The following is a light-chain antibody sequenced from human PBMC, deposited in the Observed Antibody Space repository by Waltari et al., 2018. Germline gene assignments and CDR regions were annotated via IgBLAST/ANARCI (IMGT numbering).Light chain of an antibody. CDR1: LSVKNN. Sequence: DIQMTQSPSTLSASVGDRVTISCRASLSVKNNLAWYQQKPWKAPKVLVHKASRLETGVPSRFSGSGYGTEFTLTISSLQPDDFATYYCQEYDSLPITFGGGTQVEIK. CDR3: QEYDSLPIT. J-gene: IGKJ4*01. V-gene: IGKV1-5*03. CDR2: KAS.